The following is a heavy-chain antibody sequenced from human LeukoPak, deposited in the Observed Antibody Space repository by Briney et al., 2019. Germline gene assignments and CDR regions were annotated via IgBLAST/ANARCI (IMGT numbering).Heavy chain of an antibody. V-gene: IGHV3-7*01. CDR1: GFDFNKYW. CDR2: IKHDDIEI. Sequence: GGSLRLSCAASGFDFNKYWMNWLRQAPGKGLEWVANIKHDDIEINYVDSVRGRFTVSRDNAKNSLYLQLNSLRHEDAAVYFCARGGYYNFWTGLVDYWGLGTRVTVSS. D-gene: IGHD3/OR15-3a*01. J-gene: IGHJ4*02. CDR3: ARGGYYNFWTGLVDY.